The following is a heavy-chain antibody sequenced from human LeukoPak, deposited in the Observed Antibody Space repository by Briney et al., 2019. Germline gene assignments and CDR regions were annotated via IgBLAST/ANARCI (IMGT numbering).Heavy chain of an antibody. D-gene: IGHD4-17*01. CDR1: GGSIDNFY. CDR2: ISYDGGI. J-gene: IGHJ6*03. V-gene: IGHV4-59*01. CDR3: ARDRRVTTPWDFYYYMDV. Sequence: PSETLSLTCSVSGGSIDNFYRSWVRQLPGRGLEWIGYISYDGGINYNPSLKSRVTISVDTSKKQFSLKLNSVTAADTAVYFCARDRRVTTPWDFYYYMDVWGKGTTVTVSS.